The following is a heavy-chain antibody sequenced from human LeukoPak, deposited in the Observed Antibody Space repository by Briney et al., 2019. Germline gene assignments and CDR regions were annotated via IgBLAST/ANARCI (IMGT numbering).Heavy chain of an antibody. J-gene: IGHJ4*02. CDR3: ASQWLEFDY. CDR2: ISSSGSTI. CDR1: GFTFSSYE. Sequence: GGSLRLSCAASGFTFSSYEMNWVRQAPGKGLEWVSYISSSGSTIYYADSVKGRFTISRDNAKNSLYLRMNSLRAEDTAVYYCASQWLEFDYWGQGTLVTVSS. V-gene: IGHV3-48*03. D-gene: IGHD6-19*01.